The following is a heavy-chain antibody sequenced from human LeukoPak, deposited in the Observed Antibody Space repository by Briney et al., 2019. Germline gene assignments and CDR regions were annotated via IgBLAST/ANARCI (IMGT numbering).Heavy chain of an antibody. CDR3: ARTDEEGVDY. V-gene: IGHV4-59*01. J-gene: IGHJ4*02. CDR1: GGSISSYY. D-gene: IGHD3-16*01. Sequence: SETLSLTCTVSGGSISSYYWSWIRQPPGKGLEWIGYIYYSGSTNYNPSLKSRVTISVDTSKNQFSLKLSSVTAADTAVYYCARTDEEGVDYWGQGTLVTVSS. CDR2: IYYSGST.